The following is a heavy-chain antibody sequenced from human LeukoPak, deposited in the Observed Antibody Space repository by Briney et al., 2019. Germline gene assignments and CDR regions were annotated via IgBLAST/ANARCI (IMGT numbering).Heavy chain of an antibody. Sequence: PGGSLRLSCAASGFTFSSYAMSWVRQAPGKGLEWVSAISSRGTSTYYADSVSGQFTVSRDDSKNTLYLQMNSLRAEDTAVYYCAKERDYYDSSGYFDFWGQGTLVTASS. CDR2: ISSRGTST. CDR1: GFTFSSYA. V-gene: IGHV3-23*01. CDR3: AKERDYYDSSGYFDF. J-gene: IGHJ4*02. D-gene: IGHD3-22*01.